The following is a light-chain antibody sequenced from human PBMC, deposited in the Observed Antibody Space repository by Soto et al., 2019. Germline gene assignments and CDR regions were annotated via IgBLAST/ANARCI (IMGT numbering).Light chain of an antibody. V-gene: IGKV3-15*01. J-gene: IGKJ5*01. CDR3: QQYDNWPIT. CDR2: GAS. CDR1: QSININ. Sequence: EIGMTQSPATLSVSPGERATLSCRASQSININLALYHQKPGRPPSLLIYGASTSATGLLARFSSSCSGTEFTLIISSLQYDDSAVYYYQQYDNWPITFGQGTRLEIK.